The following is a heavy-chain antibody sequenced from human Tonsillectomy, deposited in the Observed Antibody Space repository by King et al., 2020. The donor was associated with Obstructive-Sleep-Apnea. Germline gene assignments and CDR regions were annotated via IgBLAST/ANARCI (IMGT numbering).Heavy chain of an antibody. J-gene: IGHJ6*02. CDR1: GFTFSSYW. Sequence: VQLVESGGGLVQPGGSLRLSCAASGFTFSSYWMSWVRQAPGKGLEWVANIKQDGSEKYYVDSVKGRFTISRDNAKNSLYLQMNSLRAEDTAVYYCARDVPDYGDSSYGMDVWGQGTTVTVSS. CDR2: IKQDGSEK. CDR3: ARDVPDYGDSSYGMDV. V-gene: IGHV3-7*01. D-gene: IGHD4-17*01.